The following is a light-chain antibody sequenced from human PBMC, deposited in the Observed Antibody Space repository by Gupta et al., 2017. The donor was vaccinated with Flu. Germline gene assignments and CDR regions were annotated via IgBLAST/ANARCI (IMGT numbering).Light chain of an antibody. J-gene: IGKJ3*01. V-gene: IGKV4-1*01. CDR2: WAS. CDR1: QSVFYDSIHENF. CDR3: RQYYSGPFP. Sequence: DIVVTQTPDSVAVSLGERATINCRSSQSVFYDSIHENFLAWYQQKPRQPPQLLLYWASTRESEVPHRFSGSGSGTNFTLTISSLQAEDVGVDYCRQYYSGPFPFGPGTRVDI.